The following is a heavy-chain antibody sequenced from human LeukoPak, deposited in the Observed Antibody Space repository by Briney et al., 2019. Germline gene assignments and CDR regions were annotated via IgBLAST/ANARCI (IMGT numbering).Heavy chain of an antibody. V-gene: IGHV3-30*04. CDR3: ARGLNWKYGWFDP. J-gene: IGHJ5*02. CDR1: GFTFSSYA. CDR2: ISYDGSNK. D-gene: IGHD1-7*01. Sequence: PGGSLRLSCAASGFTFSSYAMHWVRQAPGKGLEWVAVISYDGSNKYYADSVKGRFTISRDNSKNTLYLQMNSLRAEDTAVYYCARGLNWKYGWFDPWGQGTLVTVSS.